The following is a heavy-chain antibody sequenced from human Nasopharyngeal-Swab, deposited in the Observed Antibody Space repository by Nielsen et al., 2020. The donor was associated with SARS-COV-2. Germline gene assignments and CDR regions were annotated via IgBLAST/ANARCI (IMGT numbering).Heavy chain of an antibody. CDR3: ASATGTTGWYYYYGMDV. Sequence: ASVKVSCKAPGLTLTSYDITWVRQATGQGLEWMGWMNPNSGNTGYAQKFQGRVTMTRNTFISTAYMELGSLRYEDTAVYYCASATGTTGWYYYYGMDVLGRGPTVTVSS. CDR1: GLTLTSYD. V-gene: IGHV1-8*01. CDR2: MNPNSGNT. D-gene: IGHD1-1*01. J-gene: IGHJ6*02.